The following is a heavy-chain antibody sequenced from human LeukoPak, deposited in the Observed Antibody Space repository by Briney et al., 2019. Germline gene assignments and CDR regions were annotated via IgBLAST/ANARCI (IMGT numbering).Heavy chain of an antibody. J-gene: IGHJ4*02. CDR3: ARGIYGDPVAFDS. Sequence: LGGTLRLSCAASGFTFSSFNMHWVRQAPGKGLVWVSRLKSDGSTAMYADSAQGRFTISRDNARNTVHLLMSSLTVEDTGVYYCARGIYGDPVAFDSWGQGALVTVSS. D-gene: IGHD4-17*01. CDR2: LKSDGSTA. CDR1: GFTFSSFN. V-gene: IGHV3-74*03.